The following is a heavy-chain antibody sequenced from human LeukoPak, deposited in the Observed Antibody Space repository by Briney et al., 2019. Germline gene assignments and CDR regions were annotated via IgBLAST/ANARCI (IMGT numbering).Heavy chain of an antibody. D-gene: IGHD5-12*01. Sequence: SETLSLTCAVPGGSISSGGYSWSWIRQPPGKGLEWIGYIYHSGSTYYNPSLKSRVTISVDRSKNQFSLKLSSVTAADTAVYYCAGQGATIGKGAFDIWGQGTMVTVSS. CDR2: IYHSGST. V-gene: IGHV4-30-2*01. J-gene: IGHJ3*02. CDR3: AGQGATIGKGAFDI. CDR1: GGSISSGGYS.